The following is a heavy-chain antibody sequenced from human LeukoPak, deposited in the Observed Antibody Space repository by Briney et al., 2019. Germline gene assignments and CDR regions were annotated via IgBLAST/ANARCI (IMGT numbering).Heavy chain of an antibody. CDR2: IIPILGIP. D-gene: IGHD5-24*01. CDR1: GGTG. V-gene: IGHV1-69*04. Sequence: SVKGSCQTFGGTGISWVRQAPGQGLEWMGRIIPILGIPTYAQKFQGRVTITADRPTSTAYMELSSLRSEDTAVYYCATERRDGYTFDYWGQGTLVSVSS. J-gene: IGHJ4*02. CDR3: ATERRDGYTFDY.